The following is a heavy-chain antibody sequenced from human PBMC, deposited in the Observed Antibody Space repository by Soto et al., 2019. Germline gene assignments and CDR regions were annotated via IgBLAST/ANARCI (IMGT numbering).Heavy chain of an antibody. V-gene: IGHV1-69*02. D-gene: IGHD1-26*01. CDR3: ARAGGRATLGY. CDR1: GGTFSSYT. Sequence: QVQLVQSGAEVKKPGSSVKVSCKASGGTFSSYTISWVRQAPGQGLEWMGRIIPILGIANYAQKFQGRVTITADKSTSTSYMELSSLRSEDTAVYYCARAGGRATLGYWGQGTLVTVSS. J-gene: IGHJ4*02. CDR2: IIPILGIA.